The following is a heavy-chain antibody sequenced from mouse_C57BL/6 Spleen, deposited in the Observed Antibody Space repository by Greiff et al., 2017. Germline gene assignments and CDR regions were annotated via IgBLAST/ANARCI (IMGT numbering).Heavy chain of an antibody. D-gene: IGHD2-2*01. Sequence: VKLMESGAELVKPGASVKLSCKASGYTFTSYWMHWVKQRPGQGLEWIGYIYPSSGYTKYNQKFKDKATLTADKSSSTAYMQLSSLTYEDSAVYYCAGCESGYLFAYWGQGTLVTVSA. J-gene: IGHJ3*01. CDR2: IYPSSGYT. V-gene: IGHV1-7*01. CDR3: AGCESGYLFAY. CDR1: GYTFTSYW.